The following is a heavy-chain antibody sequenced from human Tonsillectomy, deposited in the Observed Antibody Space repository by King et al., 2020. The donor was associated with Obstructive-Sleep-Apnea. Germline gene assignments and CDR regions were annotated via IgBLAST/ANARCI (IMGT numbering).Heavy chain of an antibody. CDR1: GFTFSSYA. J-gene: IGHJ6*02. CDR2: ISGSGGST. D-gene: IGHD5-18*01. Sequence: VQLVESGGGLVQPGGSLRLSCAASGFTFSSYAMSWVRQAPGKGLEWGSAISGSGGSTYYADSVKGRFTISRDNSKTTLYLQMNSLRAEDTAVYYCAKDDSYGYYGMDVWGQGTTVTVSS. CDR3: AKDDSYGYYGMDV. V-gene: IGHV3-23*04.